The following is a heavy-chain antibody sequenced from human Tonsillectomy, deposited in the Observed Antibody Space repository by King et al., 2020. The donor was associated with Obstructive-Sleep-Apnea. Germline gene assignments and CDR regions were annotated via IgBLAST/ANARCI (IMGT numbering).Heavy chain of an antibody. D-gene: IGHD6-6*01. CDR2: SYYSGRT. CDR1: GGSISSSSYY. CDR3: ATQGSIAAPVGY. J-gene: IGHJ4*02. Sequence: LQLQESGPGLVKPSETLSLTCTVSGGSISSSSYYWGWIRQPPGKGLEWIGSSYYSGRTYYNPSLKSRVTISVDTSKNQFSLKLGSVTAADTAVYYCATQGSIAAPVGYWGQGTLVTVSS. V-gene: IGHV4-39*07.